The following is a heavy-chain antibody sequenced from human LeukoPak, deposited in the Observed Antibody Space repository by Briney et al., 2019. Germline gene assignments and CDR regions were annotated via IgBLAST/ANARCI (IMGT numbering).Heavy chain of an antibody. Sequence: ESLRLSCAASGFTFSSYAMSWVRQAPGKGLEWVSAISGSGGSTYYADPVKGRFAISRDNSKNTLYLQMNSLRAEDTAVYYCAKDRYYGSGSYLFDYWGQGTLVTVSS. CDR3: AKDRYYGSGSYLFDY. V-gene: IGHV3-23*01. CDR2: ISGSGGST. CDR1: GFTFSSYA. J-gene: IGHJ4*02. D-gene: IGHD3-10*01.